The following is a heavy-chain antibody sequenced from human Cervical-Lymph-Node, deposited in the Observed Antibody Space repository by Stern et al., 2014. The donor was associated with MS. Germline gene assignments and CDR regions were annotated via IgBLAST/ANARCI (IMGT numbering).Heavy chain of an antibody. D-gene: IGHD3-9*01. CDR2: IYTSGST. Sequence: QVQLVESGPGLVKPSQTLSLTCTVSGGSISSGSYYWSWIRQPAGQGLEWIGRIYTSGSTNYNPSPKSRVTISVDTSKNQFSLKLSSVTAADTAVYYCARDCRLRYFDNYGMDVWGQGTTVTVSS. CDR3: ARDCRLRYFDNYGMDV. J-gene: IGHJ6*02. V-gene: IGHV4-61*02. CDR1: GGSISSGSYY.